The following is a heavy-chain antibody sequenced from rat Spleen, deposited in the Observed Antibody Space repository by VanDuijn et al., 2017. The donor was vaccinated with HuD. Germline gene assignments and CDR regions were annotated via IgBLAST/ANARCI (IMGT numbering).Heavy chain of an antibody. CDR2: ITTGGGST. Sequence: EVQLVESGGGLVQPGRSLKLSCAASGFTFSNYYMAWVRQAPTKGLEWVAYITTGGGSTYYRDSVKGRFTISRDNAKSTLYLQMDSLRSEDTATYYCATDRAFDYWGQGVMVTVSS. CDR3: ATDRAFDY. J-gene: IGHJ2*01. V-gene: IGHV5-27*01. CDR1: GFTFSNYY.